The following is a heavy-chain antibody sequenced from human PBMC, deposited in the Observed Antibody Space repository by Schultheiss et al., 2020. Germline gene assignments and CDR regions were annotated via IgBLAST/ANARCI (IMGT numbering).Heavy chain of an antibody. V-gene: IGHV3-23*01. CDR3: AKASGIGWGFDY. Sequence: GGSLRLSCAASGFTFSNAWMNWVRQAPGKGLEWVSAISGSGGSTYYADSVKGRFTISRDNSKNTLYLQMNSLRTEDTALYYCAKASGIGWGFDYWGQGTLVTVSS. J-gene: IGHJ4*02. D-gene: IGHD1-14*01. CDR1: GFTFSNAW. CDR2: ISGSGGST.